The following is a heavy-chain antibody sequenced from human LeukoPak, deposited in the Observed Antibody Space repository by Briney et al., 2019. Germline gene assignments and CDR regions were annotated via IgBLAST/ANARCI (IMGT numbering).Heavy chain of an antibody. CDR3: ARAADFWSGYRSYWYFDL. V-gene: IGHV3-7*03. D-gene: IGHD3-3*01. CDR1: GFTFSSYW. J-gene: IGHJ2*01. CDR2: IKQDGSGR. Sequence: GGSLRLSCAASGFTFSSYWMSWVRQAPGKGLEWVANIKQDGSGRYYVDSVKGRFTISRDNAKNSLYLQMNSLRAEDTAVYYCARAADFWSGYRSYWYFDLWGRGTLVTVSS.